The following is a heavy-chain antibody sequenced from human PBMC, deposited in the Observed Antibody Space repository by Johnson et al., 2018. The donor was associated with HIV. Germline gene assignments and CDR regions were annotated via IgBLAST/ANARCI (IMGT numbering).Heavy chain of an antibody. CDR2: IRYDGSNQ. Sequence: QVQVVESGGGVVQPGGSLTLSCAASGFAFNAYGMHWVRQAPGKGLQWVTFIRYDGSNQYYADSVKGRFTISRDTSKNALYLRMNSLRAEDMAVYYCAKERGKRWLHPRDAFDIWGQGTMVTVSS. V-gene: IGHV3-30*02. J-gene: IGHJ3*02. CDR3: AKERGKRWLHPRDAFDI. D-gene: IGHD5-24*01. CDR1: GFAFNAYG.